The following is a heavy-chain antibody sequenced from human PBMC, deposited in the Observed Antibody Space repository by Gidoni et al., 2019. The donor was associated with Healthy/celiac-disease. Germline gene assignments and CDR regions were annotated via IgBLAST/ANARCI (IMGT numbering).Heavy chain of an antibody. Sequence: EVQLVESGEGLVQPGGSLRLSCAASGFTFSSYAIHWVRQAPGKGLEYVSAISSNGGSTYYADSVKGRFTISRDNSKNTLYLQMGSLRAEDMAVYYCARGGTAFDIWGQGTMVTVSS. CDR1: GFTFSSYA. V-gene: IGHV3-64*02. CDR3: ARGGTAFDI. D-gene: IGHD1-1*01. CDR2: ISSNGGST. J-gene: IGHJ3*02.